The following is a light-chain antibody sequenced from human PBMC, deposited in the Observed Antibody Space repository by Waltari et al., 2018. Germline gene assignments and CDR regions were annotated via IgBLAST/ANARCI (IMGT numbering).Light chain of an antibody. V-gene: IGKV2D-29*01. CDR2: EAS. CDR3: MQRIQTPVT. J-gene: IGKJ4*01. Sequence: VMIQSQPSLSVSPGQPAPISCKSSQSLLHSDGKSSLCWYVQTPGQPPQLLIYEASNRFSGVPERFSCSGSGTLFTLKISRMEAEDVGIYYCMQRIQTPVTFGGGTKVEIK. CDR1: QSLLHSDGKSS.